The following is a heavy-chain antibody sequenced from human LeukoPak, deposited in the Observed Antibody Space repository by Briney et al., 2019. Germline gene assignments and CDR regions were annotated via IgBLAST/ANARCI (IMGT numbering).Heavy chain of an antibody. V-gene: IGHV4-59*01. Sequence: SETLSLTCTVSGGSISSYYWSWIRQPPGKGLEWIGYIYYSGSTNYNPSLKSRVTISVDTSKNQFSLKLSSVTAADTAVYYCASITMVRGAPTFDYWGQGTLVTVSS. CDR2: IYYSGST. J-gene: IGHJ4*02. CDR1: GGSISSYY. CDR3: ASITMVRGAPTFDY. D-gene: IGHD3-10*01.